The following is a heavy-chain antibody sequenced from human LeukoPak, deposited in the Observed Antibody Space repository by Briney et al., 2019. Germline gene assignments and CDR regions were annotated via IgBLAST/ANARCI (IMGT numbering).Heavy chain of an antibody. J-gene: IGHJ4*02. Sequence: GASVKVSCKASGYTFTSYDINWVRQATGQGLEWMGWMNPNSGNTGYARKFQGRVTMTRNTSISTAYMELRSLRSDDTAVYYCARDRTTVTYRVIDYWGQGTLVTVSS. CDR2: MNPNSGNT. V-gene: IGHV1-8*01. D-gene: IGHD4-17*01. CDR3: ARDRTTVTYRVIDY. CDR1: GYTFTSYD.